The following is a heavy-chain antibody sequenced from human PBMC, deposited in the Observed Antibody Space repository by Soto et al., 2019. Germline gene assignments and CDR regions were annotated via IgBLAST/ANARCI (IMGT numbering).Heavy chain of an antibody. D-gene: IGHD3-22*01. CDR3: ARTSYDISGYYDY. CDR1: GQSLNSYR. J-gene: IGHJ4*01. CDR2: ISYDGSDK. V-gene: IGHV3-30-3*01. Sequence: GRNLKTSSAGYGQSLNSYRMHWARQAPGKGLEWVPIISYDGSDKYYADSVKGRFTVSRDNSKNTLYLQMNSLRADVTAVYYCARTSYDISGYYDYWGHAT.